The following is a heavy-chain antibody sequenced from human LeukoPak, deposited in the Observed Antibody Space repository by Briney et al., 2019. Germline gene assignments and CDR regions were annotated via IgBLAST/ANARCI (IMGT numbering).Heavy chain of an antibody. CDR1: GYRFTYYW. Sequence: GESLKTSCKGSGYRFTYYWIGWGRPRPGKGLEWMGIIYPGDSDTRYRPSFQGQVTISVDKSISTAYLQWSSLKASDTAMYYCARQDGNSKYYFDYWGQGTLVTVSS. J-gene: IGHJ4*02. CDR2: IYPGDSDT. D-gene: IGHD1-1*01. CDR3: ARQDGNSKYYFDY. V-gene: IGHV5-51*01.